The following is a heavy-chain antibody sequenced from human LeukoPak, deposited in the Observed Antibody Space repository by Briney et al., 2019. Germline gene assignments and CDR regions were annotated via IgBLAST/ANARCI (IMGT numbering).Heavy chain of an antibody. V-gene: IGHV4-30-2*01. CDR3: ARDVSGAAASNFDY. J-gene: IGHJ4*02. Sequence: SETLSLTCTVSGGSISSGGYYWSWIRQPPGKGLEWIGYIYHSGSTYYNPSLKSRVTISVDKSKNQFSLKLSSVTAADTAVYYCARDVSGAAASNFDYWGQGTLVTVSS. D-gene: IGHD6-13*01. CDR2: IYHSGST. CDR1: GGSISSGGYY.